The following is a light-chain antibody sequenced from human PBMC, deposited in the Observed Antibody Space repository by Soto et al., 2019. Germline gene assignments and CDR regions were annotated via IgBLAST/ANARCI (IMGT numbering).Light chain of an antibody. CDR1: QSISNW. CDR3: QQYGTYSPWT. Sequence: DIQMTQSPSTLSASVGDRVTITCRASQSISNWLAWYQQKPGKAPNLLIYDVSNLETGVPSRLSGSGSGTEFTLTISSLQPDDFATYYCQQYGTYSPWTFGQGTKVEIK. J-gene: IGKJ1*01. CDR2: DVS. V-gene: IGKV1-5*01.